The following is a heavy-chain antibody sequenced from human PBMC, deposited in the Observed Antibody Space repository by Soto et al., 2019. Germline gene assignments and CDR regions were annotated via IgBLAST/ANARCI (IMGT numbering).Heavy chain of an antibody. CDR3: ARGGAARYYYYYGMDV. V-gene: IGHV4-59*12. D-gene: IGHD6-6*01. J-gene: IGHJ6*02. Sequence: SETLSLTCTVSGGSMRNYFWTWIRQPPGKGLEWIGYIHYSGTTSFFPSYNPSLRSRVTISVDTSKNQFSLKLSSVTAADTAVYYCARGGAARYYYYYGMDVWGQGTTVTVSS. CDR2: IHYSGTT. CDR1: GGSMRNYF.